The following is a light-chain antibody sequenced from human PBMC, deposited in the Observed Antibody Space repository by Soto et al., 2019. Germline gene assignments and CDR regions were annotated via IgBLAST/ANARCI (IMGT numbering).Light chain of an antibody. Sequence: EIVMTQSPATLSVSPGERATLSCRASQSVGGNLAWYQQSPGQSPRLLIYGTSTRATGVPASFSGSGSGTDFNLPINLLQSEDSAVYFRKQYDKRHWTFGQGTKVEIK. V-gene: IGKV3-15*01. CDR1: QSVGGN. J-gene: IGKJ1*01. CDR3: KQYDKRHWT. CDR2: GTS.